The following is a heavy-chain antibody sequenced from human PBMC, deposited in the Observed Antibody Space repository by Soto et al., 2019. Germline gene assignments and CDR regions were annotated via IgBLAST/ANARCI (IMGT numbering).Heavy chain of an antibody. D-gene: IGHD6-13*01. J-gene: IGHJ6*02. Sequence: QVQLQESGPGLVKPSQTLSLTCTVSGGSISSGGYYWSWIRQHPGKGLEWIGYIYYSRSNYYNPSLKRRVTISVDTSKNTFSLKLSSVTAADTAVYYCARDMVAAADTYYYYGMDVWGQGTTVTVSS. CDR3: ARDMVAAADTYYYYGMDV. CDR1: GGSISSGGYY. V-gene: IGHV4-31*03. CDR2: IYYSRSN.